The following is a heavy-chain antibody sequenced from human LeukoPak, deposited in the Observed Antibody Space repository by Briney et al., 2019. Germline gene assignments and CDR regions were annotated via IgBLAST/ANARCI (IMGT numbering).Heavy chain of an antibody. D-gene: IGHD4-17*01. V-gene: IGHV3-23*01. CDR1: GFTFSSYA. Sequence: GASLRLSCAASGFTFSSYAMSWVRQAPGKGLEWVSAISGSGGSTYYADSVKGRFTISRDNSKNTLYLQMNSLRAEDTAVYYCAKVLKRGMTAVTAVGSFDYWGQGTLVTVSS. CDR3: AKVLKRGMTAVTAVGSFDY. J-gene: IGHJ4*02. CDR2: ISGSGGST.